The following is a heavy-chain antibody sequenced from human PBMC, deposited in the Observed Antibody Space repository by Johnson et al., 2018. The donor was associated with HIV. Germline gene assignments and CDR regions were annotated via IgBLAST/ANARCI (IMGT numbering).Heavy chain of an antibody. V-gene: IGHV3-66*03. CDR2: IYIGGNT. Sequence: VQLVESGGGLMQPGGSLRLSCAASALSVSTNYISWVRQAPGKGLEWISVIYIGGNTYYADSVGGRFTIPRASSKNTVYLQMNSLRAEDTAVYYCAKDGIDRERIRYFDWLLLNAFDIWGQGTMVTVSS. J-gene: IGHJ3*02. CDR1: ALSVSTNY. CDR3: AKDGIDRERIRYFDWLLLNAFDI. D-gene: IGHD3-9*01.